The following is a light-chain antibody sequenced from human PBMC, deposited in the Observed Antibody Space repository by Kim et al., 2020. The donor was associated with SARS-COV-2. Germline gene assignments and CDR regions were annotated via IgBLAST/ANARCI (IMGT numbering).Light chain of an antibody. Sequence: ASVGDRFTITCRASHSVNALLAWYQQKPGKAPKLLIYQASTIKSDVPSRFSGSGFGTEFTLTITSLQPDDFAIYYCQHYNNYPYTFGQGTKVDIK. J-gene: IGKJ2*01. CDR3: QHYNNYPYT. CDR2: QAS. V-gene: IGKV1-5*03. CDR1: HSVNAL.